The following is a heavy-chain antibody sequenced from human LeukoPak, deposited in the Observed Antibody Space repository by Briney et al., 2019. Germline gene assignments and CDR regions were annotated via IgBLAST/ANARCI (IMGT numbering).Heavy chain of an antibody. CDR2: INTNTGNP. V-gene: IGHV7-4-1*02. D-gene: IGHD6-13*01. CDR1: GYTFTGYY. Sequence: ASVKVSCKASGYTFTGYYMHWVRQAPGQGLEWMGWINTNTGNPTYAQGFTGRFVFSLDTSVSTAYLQISSLKAEDTAVYYCARVITAAGAYYMDVWGKGTTVTVSS. CDR3: ARVITAAGAYYMDV. J-gene: IGHJ6*03.